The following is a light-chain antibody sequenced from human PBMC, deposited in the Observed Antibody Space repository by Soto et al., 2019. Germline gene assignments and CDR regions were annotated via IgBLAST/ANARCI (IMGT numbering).Light chain of an antibody. CDR1: QSVSSSY. J-gene: IGKJ1*01. CDR2: GAS. Sequence: EIVLTQSPGTLSLSPGERATLSCRASQSVSSSYLAWFQQKPGQAPRLLIYGASNRATGIPDRFSGSGSATDFTLTISRLEPEDFAVYYCQQYDISPRTFGQGTKVEIK. CDR3: QQYDISPRT. V-gene: IGKV3-20*01.